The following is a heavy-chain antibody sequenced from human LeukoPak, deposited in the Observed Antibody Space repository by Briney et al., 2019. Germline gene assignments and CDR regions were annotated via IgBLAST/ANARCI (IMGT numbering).Heavy chain of an antibody. V-gene: IGHV3-23*01. CDR1: GSTFSSYA. D-gene: IGHD6-13*01. Sequence: PGGSLRLSCAASGSTFSSYAMSWVRQAPGKGLEWVSAISGSGGSTYYADSVKGRFTISRDNSKNTLYLQMNSLRAEDTAVYYCAKPDSSSWYPEYFQHWGQGTLVTVSS. CDR2: ISGSGGST. J-gene: IGHJ1*01. CDR3: AKPDSSSWYPEYFQH.